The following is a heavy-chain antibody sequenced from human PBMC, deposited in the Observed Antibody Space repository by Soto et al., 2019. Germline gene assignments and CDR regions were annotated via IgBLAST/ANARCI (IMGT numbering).Heavy chain of an antibody. J-gene: IGHJ5*02. D-gene: IGHD4-17*01. CDR1: GFTFSSYT. Sequence: GGSLRLSCAASGFTFSSYTMNWVRQAPGKGLEWVSSISSSSSYIKYADSVKGRFTISRDNADNSLYLQMNSLRAEDTAVYYCARDITVTSLEPFWFDPWGQGTLVTVSS. CDR3: ARDITVTSLEPFWFDP. CDR2: ISSSSSYI. V-gene: IGHV3-21*01.